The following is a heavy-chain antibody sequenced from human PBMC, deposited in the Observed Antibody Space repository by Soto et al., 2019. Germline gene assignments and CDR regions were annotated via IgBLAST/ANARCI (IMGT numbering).Heavy chain of an antibody. CDR1: GSSISSGGYS. V-gene: IGHV4-30-2*01. D-gene: IGHD1-1*01. Sequence: PSETLSLTCTFSGSSISSGGYSWNWIRQPPGKGLEWIGYIYHSGGTLYNPSLKNRVSISVDKSKNQFSLKLTSVTAADTAVYYCARDQLEGNWFDPWGQGVLVTVSS. CDR2: IYHSGGT. J-gene: IGHJ5*02. CDR3: ARDQLEGNWFDP.